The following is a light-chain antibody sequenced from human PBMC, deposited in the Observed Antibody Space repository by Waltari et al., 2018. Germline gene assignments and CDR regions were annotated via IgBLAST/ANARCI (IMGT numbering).Light chain of an antibody. CDR3: QQYYSTPWT. J-gene: IGKJ1*01. CDR2: WAS. CDR1: QSVLYSSNNKSY. V-gene: IGKV4-1*01. Sequence: DIVMTQSPDSLAVSLGERATINCKSSQSVLYSSNNKSYLAWYQHKPGQPPKLLIYWASTRESRVPDRFSGSGSGTDFTLTISSLQAEDVAVYYCQQYYSTPWTSGQGTKVEI.